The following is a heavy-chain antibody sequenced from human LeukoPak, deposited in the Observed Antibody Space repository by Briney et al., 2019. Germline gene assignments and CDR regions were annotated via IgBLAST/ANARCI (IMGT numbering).Heavy chain of an antibody. J-gene: IGHJ4*02. D-gene: IGHD3-10*01. V-gene: IGHV4-59*01. CDR3: ARDFGRYFDY. Sequence: SETLSLTGIASGASISSSYWSWFRQPPGKGLEWIGYVRYSGSANYNPSVKGRVTISVDTSKNQFSLKLSSVTAADTAVYYCARDFGRYFDYWGQGTLVTVSS. CDR1: GASISSSY. CDR2: VRYSGSA.